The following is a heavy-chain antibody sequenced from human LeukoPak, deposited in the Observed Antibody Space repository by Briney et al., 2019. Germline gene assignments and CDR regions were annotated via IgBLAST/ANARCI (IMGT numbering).Heavy chain of an antibody. CDR1: GFTFSSYG. J-gene: IGHJ4*02. Sequence: GGSLRLSCAASGFTFSSYGMNWVRQAPGKGLEWVSGISGDAGRTYYADSVKGRFTIYRDNSKNTLYLQMNSLGAEDTAVYYCARLPDYYSRHGAPGWGQGTLVTVSS. CDR3: ARLPDYYSRHGAPG. CDR2: ISGDAGRT. V-gene: IGHV3-23*01. D-gene: IGHD3-10*01.